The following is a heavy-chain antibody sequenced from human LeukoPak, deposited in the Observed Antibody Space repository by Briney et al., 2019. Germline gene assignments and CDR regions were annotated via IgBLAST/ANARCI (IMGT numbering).Heavy chain of an antibody. J-gene: IGHJ2*01. CDR3: ARTRGYQPQRAYFDL. V-gene: IGHV1-69*13. CDR1: GGTFSSYA. CDR2: IIPIFGTA. D-gene: IGHD2-2*01. Sequence: GASVKVSCKASGGTFSSYAISWVRQAPGQGLEWMGGIIPIFGTANYAQKFQGRVTITADESTSTAYMELSSLRSEDTAVYYCARTRGYQPQRAYFDLWGRGTLVTVSS.